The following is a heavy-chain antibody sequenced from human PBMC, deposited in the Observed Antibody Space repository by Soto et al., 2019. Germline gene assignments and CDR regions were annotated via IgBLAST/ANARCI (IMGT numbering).Heavy chain of an antibody. Sequence: PSETLSLTCSVSDGSISSSTYWGWIRQPPGKGLEWIGSFYIDGSTYYNPSLKSRVTMSVDTSKTQFSLKLSSVTAADTAVYFCARRVTVTNNYFDHWGQGTLVTVSS. D-gene: IGHD4-17*01. CDR1: DGSISSSTY. CDR2: FYIDGST. J-gene: IGHJ4*02. V-gene: IGHV4-39*01. CDR3: ARRVTVTNNYFDH.